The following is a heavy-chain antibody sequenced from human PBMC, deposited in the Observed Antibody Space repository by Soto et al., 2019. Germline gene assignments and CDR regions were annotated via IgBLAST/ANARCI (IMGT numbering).Heavy chain of an antibody. J-gene: IGHJ4*02. CDR1: GFTFDDYA. CDR2: ISWNSGSI. D-gene: IGHD3-22*01. CDR3: AKDGTYYYDSSGPYFDY. V-gene: IGHV3-9*01. Sequence: GGSLRLSCAASGFTFDDYALHWVRQAPGKGLEWVSSISWNSGSIGNADFVKGRFTISRDNAKNSLYLQMNSLRAEDTALYYCAKDGTYYYDSSGPYFDYWGQGTLVTVSS.